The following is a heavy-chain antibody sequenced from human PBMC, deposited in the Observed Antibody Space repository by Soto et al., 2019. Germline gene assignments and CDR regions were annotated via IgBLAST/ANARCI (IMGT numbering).Heavy chain of an antibody. J-gene: IGHJ6*02. V-gene: IGHV3-23*01. Sequence: GSLGLCGAATGXTLSVYAIAWVRRAPGKGLEWGSAVTANGGSTYYADSVNGRFTISRDNSNNTLFLQMNSLRAEHPALHYCATLGVGDWANYYYYYGMDVWGQGTTVTVSS. D-gene: IGHD2-21*02. CDR2: VTANGGST. CDR1: GXTLSVYA. CDR3: ATLGVGDWANYYYYYGMDV.